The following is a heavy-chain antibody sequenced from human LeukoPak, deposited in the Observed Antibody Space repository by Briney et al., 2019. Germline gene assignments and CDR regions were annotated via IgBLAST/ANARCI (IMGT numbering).Heavy chain of an antibody. J-gene: IGHJ1*01. Sequence: GGSLRLSCAASGFTFSSYWMRWVRQAPGKGLVWVSHINSDGGTNYADSVKGRFTTSRDNAKKTVSLQINSLRPEDTGVYYCARAPSEIGGYYPEYFRHWGQGTLVTVSS. D-gene: IGHD3-22*01. CDR3: ARAPSEIGGYYPEYFRH. CDR1: GFTFSSYW. CDR2: INSDGGT. V-gene: IGHV3-74*01.